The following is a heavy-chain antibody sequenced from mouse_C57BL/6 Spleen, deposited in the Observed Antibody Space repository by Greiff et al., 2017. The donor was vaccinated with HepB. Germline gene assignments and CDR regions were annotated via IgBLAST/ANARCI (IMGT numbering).Heavy chain of an antibody. CDR3: ARWGSYDGYYDYAMDY. V-gene: IGHV1-9*01. Sequence: VQLQQSGAELMKPGASVKLSCKATGYTFTGYWIEWVKQRPGHGLEWIGEILPGSGSTNYNEKFKGKATFTADTSSNTAYMQLSSLTTEDSAIYYCARWGSYDGYYDYAMDYWGQGTSVTVSS. CDR1: GYTFTGYW. CDR2: ILPGSGST. D-gene: IGHD2-3*01. J-gene: IGHJ4*01.